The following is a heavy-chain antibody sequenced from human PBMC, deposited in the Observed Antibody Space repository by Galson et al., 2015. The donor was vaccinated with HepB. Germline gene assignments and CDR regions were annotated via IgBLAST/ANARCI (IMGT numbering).Heavy chain of an antibody. J-gene: IGHJ5*02. CDR2: FGPEDGEA. D-gene: IGHD2-8*01. CDR1: GYTLTELS. CDR3: ATLGMVYASFDP. Sequence: SVKVSCKVSGYTLTELSMHWVRQAPGKGLEWMGGFGPEDGEAIYAQKFQGRVTMTEDTSTDTAYMELSSLRSEDTAVYYCATLGMVYASFDPWGQGTLVTASS. V-gene: IGHV1-24*01.